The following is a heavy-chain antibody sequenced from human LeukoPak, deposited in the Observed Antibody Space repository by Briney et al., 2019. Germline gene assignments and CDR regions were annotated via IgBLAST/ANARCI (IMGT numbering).Heavy chain of an antibody. V-gene: IGHV3-74*03. J-gene: IGHJ4*02. CDR1: GFTFSSNW. CDR3: ARDTSGYLDY. D-gene: IGHD3-22*01. Sequence: GGSLRLSCAASGFTFSSNWMHWVRQAPGKGLVWVSRINNDGSSTKYADSVKGRFTISRDNAKNTLYLQMDSLRAEDRAVYYCARDTSGYLDYWGQGTLVTVSS. CDR2: INNDGSST.